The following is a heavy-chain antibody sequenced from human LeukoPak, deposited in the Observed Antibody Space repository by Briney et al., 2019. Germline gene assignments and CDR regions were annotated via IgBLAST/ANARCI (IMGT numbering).Heavy chain of an antibody. Sequence: ASVKVSCKASGYTFTSYGISWVRQAPGQGLEWMGWISAYNGNTNYAQKLQGRVTMTTDTSTSTAYMELSSLRPEDTAVYYCARNSGIAVAGTIFDYWGQGTLVTVSS. CDR1: GYTFTSYG. CDR2: ISAYNGNT. CDR3: ARNSGIAVAGTIFDY. V-gene: IGHV1-18*01. D-gene: IGHD6-19*01. J-gene: IGHJ4*02.